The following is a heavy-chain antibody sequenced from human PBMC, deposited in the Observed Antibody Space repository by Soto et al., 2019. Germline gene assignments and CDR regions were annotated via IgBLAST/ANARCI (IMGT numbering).Heavy chain of an antibody. CDR1: GFAFNTYG. V-gene: IGHV3-21*01. Sequence: TGGPLRLSCTVSGFAFNTYGINWIRQAPGKGLEWVSSISKGDYTYYSDSVTGRFTISRDNAKNSVSLQMNTLRVEDTAVYYCAREDSIIIPAVSDFWGQGTLVTVS. D-gene: IGHD2-2*01. J-gene: IGHJ4*02. CDR2: ISKGDYT. CDR3: AREDSIIIPAVSDF.